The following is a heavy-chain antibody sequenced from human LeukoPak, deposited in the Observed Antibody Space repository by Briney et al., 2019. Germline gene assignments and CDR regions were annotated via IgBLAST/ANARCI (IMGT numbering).Heavy chain of an antibody. CDR3: ARDAGDRGYCSSTSCSFWYYYGMDV. D-gene: IGHD2-2*01. CDR1: GFTFSSYG. Sequence: HPGGSLRLSCAASGFTFSSYGMHWVRQAPGKGLEWVAVIWYDGSNRYYADSVKGRFTISRDNSKNTLYLQMNSLRAEDTAVYYCARDAGDRGYCSSTSCSFWYYYGMDVWGQGTTVTVSS. J-gene: IGHJ6*02. V-gene: IGHV3-33*01. CDR2: IWYDGSNR.